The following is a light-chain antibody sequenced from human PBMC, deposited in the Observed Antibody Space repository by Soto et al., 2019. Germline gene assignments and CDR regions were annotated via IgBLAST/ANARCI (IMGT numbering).Light chain of an antibody. V-gene: IGKV3-15*01. J-gene: IGKJ1*01. CDR1: QSVSSN. CDR2: GAS. CDR3: QQYNNWPQT. Sequence: EIMMTQSPATLSVSPGERATLSCRASQSVSSNLAWYQQKPGQAPRLFIYGASTRATGIPARFSGSGSGTEFTLTISSLQSEDFAVYYCQQYNNWPQTFGQGTKVDIK.